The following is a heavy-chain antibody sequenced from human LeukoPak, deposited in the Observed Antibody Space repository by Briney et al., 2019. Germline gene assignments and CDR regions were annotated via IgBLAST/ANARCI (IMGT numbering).Heavy chain of an antibody. CDR3: TRVFGIYGDYFDY. CDR1: GFTFGDYA. Sequence: GGSLRLSCTASGFTFGDYAMSWVRQAPGKGLEWVGFIRSKAYGGTTEYAASVKGRFTISRDDSKSITYLQMNSLKTEDTAVYYCTRVFGIYGDYFDYWGQGTLVTVSS. D-gene: IGHD3-3*01. CDR2: IRSKAYGGTT. V-gene: IGHV3-49*04. J-gene: IGHJ4*02.